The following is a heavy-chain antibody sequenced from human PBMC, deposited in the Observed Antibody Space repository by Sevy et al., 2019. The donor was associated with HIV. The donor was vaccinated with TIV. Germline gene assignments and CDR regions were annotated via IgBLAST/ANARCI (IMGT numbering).Heavy chain of an antibody. CDR1: GFTFDDYA. CDR2: ISWNSGSI. J-gene: IGHJ3*02. CDR3: AKMQFSSGWTNDAFDI. V-gene: IGHV3-9*01. D-gene: IGHD6-19*01. Sequence: GGSLRLSCAASGFTFDDYAMHWVRQAPGKGLEWVSGISWNSGSIGYADSVKGRFTISGDNAKNSLYLQMNSLGAEDTALYYCAKMQFSSGWTNDAFDIWGQGTMVTVSS.